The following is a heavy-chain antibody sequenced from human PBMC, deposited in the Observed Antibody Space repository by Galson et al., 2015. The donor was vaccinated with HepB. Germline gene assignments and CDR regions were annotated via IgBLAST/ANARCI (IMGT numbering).Heavy chain of an antibody. CDR3: ARVGYYGSGHEDN. V-gene: IGHV1-69*13. CDR2: IIPILGTT. Sequence: SVKVSCKASGDTFSDYTIGWVRQAPGQALEWMGGIIPILGTTHYAQKFQGRVTITADESTSTAYMELSSLRSEDTAMYYCARVGYYGSGHEDNWGQGTLVTVSS. CDR1: GDTFSDYT. D-gene: IGHD3-10*01. J-gene: IGHJ4*02.